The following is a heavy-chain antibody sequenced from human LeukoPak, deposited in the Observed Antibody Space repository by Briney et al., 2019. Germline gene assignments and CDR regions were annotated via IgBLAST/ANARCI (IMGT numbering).Heavy chain of an antibody. V-gene: IGHV1-2*02. J-gene: IGHJ4*02. Sequence: ASVKVSCKASGYTFTSFAINWVRQAPGQGLEWMGWINPNSGGTNYAQKFQGRVTMTRDTSISTAYMELSRLRSDDTAVYYCVSPSGSYPYYFDYWGQGTLVTVSS. CDR2: INPNSGGT. CDR1: GYTFTSFA. CDR3: VSPSGSYPYYFDY. D-gene: IGHD3-10*01.